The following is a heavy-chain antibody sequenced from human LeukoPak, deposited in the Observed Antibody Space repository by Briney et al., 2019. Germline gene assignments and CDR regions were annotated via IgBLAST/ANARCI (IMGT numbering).Heavy chain of an antibody. CDR1: GFTFGDYG. J-gene: IGHJ3*01. D-gene: IGHD1-26*01. V-gene: IGHV3-20*01. Sequence: GGSLRLSCAASGFTFGDYGMSWVRQAPGKGLEWVSGINWNGGSTGYADSVKGRFTISRDNAKNSLYLQMNSLRAEDTALYHCARGVGATGVNAFDFWGQGTMVTVSS. CDR3: ARGVGATGVNAFDF. CDR2: INWNGGST.